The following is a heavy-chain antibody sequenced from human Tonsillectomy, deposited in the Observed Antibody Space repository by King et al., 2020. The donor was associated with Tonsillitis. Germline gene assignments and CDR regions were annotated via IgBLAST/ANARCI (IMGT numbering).Heavy chain of an antibody. CDR2: ISYDGSNK. CDR3: AKGSSSYGQWLATHLEY. D-gene: IGHD6-19*01. V-gene: IGHV3-30*18. Sequence: QLVQSGGGVVQPGRSLRLSCAASGFTFSNYGMHWVRQAPGKGLEWVTIISYDGSNKYYVDSVKGRFTISRDNSKNTLYLQMNSLRAEDTAVYYCAKGSSSYGQWLATHLEYWGQGTLVTVSS. J-gene: IGHJ4*02. CDR1: GFTFSNYG.